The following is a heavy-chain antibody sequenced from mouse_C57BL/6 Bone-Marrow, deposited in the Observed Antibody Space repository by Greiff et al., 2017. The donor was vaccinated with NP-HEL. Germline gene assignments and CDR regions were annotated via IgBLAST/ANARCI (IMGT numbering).Heavy chain of an antibody. CDR3: ARGGLPHWYFDV. D-gene: IGHD2-2*01. CDR2: ISDGGSYT. CDR1: GFTFSSYA. J-gene: IGHJ1*03. Sequence: EVKVEESGGGLVKPGGSLKLSCAASGFTFSSYAMSWVRQTPEKRLEWVATISDGGSYTYYPDNVKGRFTISRDNAKNNLYLQMSHLKSEDTAMYYCARGGLPHWYFDVWGTGTTVTVSS. V-gene: IGHV5-4*03.